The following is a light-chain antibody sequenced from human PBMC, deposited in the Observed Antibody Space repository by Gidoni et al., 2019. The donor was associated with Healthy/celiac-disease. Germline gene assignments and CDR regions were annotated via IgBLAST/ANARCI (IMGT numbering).Light chain of an antibody. J-gene: IGKJ2*04. V-gene: IGKV3-20*01. CDR1: QSVSSSY. Sequence: EIVLTQSPGTLSLSPGERATLSCRASQSVSSSYLAWYQQKPGQAPRLLIYDASSRATGIPDRFSGSGSGTDFTLTISRLEPEDFAVYYCQQYGSFKSSFGQGTKLEIK. CDR2: DAS. CDR3: QQYGSFKSS.